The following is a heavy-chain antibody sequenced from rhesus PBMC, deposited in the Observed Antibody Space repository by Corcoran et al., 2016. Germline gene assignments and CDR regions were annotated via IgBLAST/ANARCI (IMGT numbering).Heavy chain of an antibody. CDR2: IYGSGGGT. CDR1: GGSISDDYY. J-gene: IGHJ4*01. Sequence: QVQLQESGPGLVKPSETLSLTCAVSGGSISDDYYWSWIRQPPGKGLEWIGYIYGSGGGTNYNPSLNNRVTISIDTSKNPFSLKLSSVTAADTAVYYCARDHYEDDYGYYYTLDYWGQGVLVTVSS. CDR3: ARDHYEDDYGYYYTLDY. D-gene: IGHD3-9*01. V-gene: IGHV4-106*01.